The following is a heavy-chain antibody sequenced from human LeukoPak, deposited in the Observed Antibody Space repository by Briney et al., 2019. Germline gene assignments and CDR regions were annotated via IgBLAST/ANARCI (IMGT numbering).Heavy chain of an antibody. CDR1: EFTFNTYA. CDR2: ISGDGGIT. CDR3: AKSSGPGGYYYYGMDV. J-gene: IGHJ6*02. Sequence: GGSLRLSCAASEFTFNTYAVSWVRQAPGKGLEWVSAISGDGGITYYADSVRGRFTIPRDNSKSTLYLQMNSLRAEDTAVYYCAKSSGPGGYYYYGMDVWGQGTTVTVSS. D-gene: IGHD3-22*01. V-gene: IGHV3-23*01.